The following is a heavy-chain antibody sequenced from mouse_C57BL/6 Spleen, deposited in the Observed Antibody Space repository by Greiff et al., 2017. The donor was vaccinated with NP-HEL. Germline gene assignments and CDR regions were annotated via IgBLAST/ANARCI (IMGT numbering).Heavy chain of an antibody. CDR3: ARQLSRGDYFDC. CDR2: IDPSDSYT. V-gene: IGHV1-50*01. Sequence: QVQLQQPGAELVKPGASVKLSCKASGYTFTSYWMQWVKQRPGQGLEWIGEIDPSDSYTNYNQKFKGKATLTVDTSSSTAYMQLSSLTSEDSAVYYCARQLSRGDYFDCWGQGTTLTVSS. J-gene: IGHJ2*01. CDR1: GYTFTSYW. D-gene: IGHD2-12*01.